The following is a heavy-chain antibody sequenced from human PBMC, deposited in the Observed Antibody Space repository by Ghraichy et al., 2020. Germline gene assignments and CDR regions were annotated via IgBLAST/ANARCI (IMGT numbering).Heavy chain of an antibody. CDR3: AKGIAAGTTTISYFYNGLDV. CDR1: GFTFSAYW. D-gene: IGHD6-13*01. V-gene: IGHV3-7*03. CDR2: IKQDGSEK. Sequence: LSLTCAGSGFTFSAYWMSWVRQVPGKGLEWVANIKQDGSEKYYVDSVKGRFTISRDNTKNSLSLQMNSLRAEETAVYYFAKGIAAGTTTISYFYNGLDVWGHGTTVTVSS. J-gene: IGHJ6*02.